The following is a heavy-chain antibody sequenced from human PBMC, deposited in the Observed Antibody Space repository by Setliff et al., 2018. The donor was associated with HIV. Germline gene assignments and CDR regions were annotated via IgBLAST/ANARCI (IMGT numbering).Heavy chain of an antibody. J-gene: IGHJ4*02. CDR3: ARGGSEAAAHY. D-gene: IGHD6-25*01. CDR2: MNPHSGST. CDR1: GYIFTGYE. Sequence: ASVKVSCKASGYIFTGYEISWVRQATGQGLEWMGWMNPHSGSTVYAQKFQGRVTMTRNTSITTAYMELTSLRSEGTAVYYCARGGSEAAAHYWGQGTLVTVSS. V-gene: IGHV1-8*02.